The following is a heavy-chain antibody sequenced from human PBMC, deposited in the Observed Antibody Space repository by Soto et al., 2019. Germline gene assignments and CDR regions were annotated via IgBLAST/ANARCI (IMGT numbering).Heavy chain of an antibody. CDR2: TFTGGST. D-gene: IGHD1-26*01. CDR3: AKKPPSSIQGWAFGMDV. Sequence: EVQLVETGGGLIQPGGSLRLSCLASGFSVTTNYIIWVRQPPGRGLEWVSTTFTGGSTHYADSVKGRFSISRDNSKSTVYLQMNNLRVDDTAVYYCAKKPPSSIQGWAFGMDVWCQGTTVSVSS. J-gene: IGHJ6*02. V-gene: IGHV3-53*02. CDR1: GFSVTTNY.